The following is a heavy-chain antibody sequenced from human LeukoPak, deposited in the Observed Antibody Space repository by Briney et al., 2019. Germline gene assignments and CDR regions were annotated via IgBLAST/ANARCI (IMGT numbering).Heavy chain of an antibody. CDR3: ARGGKYYYDSSGPYYFDY. D-gene: IGHD3-22*01. CDR1: GGTFSSYA. Sequence: SVKVSCKASGGTFSSYAISWVRQAPGQGLEWMGRIIPILGIANYAQKFQGGVTITADKSTSTAYMELSSLRSEDTAVYYCARGGKYYYDSSGPYYFDYWGQGTLVTVSS. V-gene: IGHV1-69*04. CDR2: IIPILGIA. J-gene: IGHJ4*02.